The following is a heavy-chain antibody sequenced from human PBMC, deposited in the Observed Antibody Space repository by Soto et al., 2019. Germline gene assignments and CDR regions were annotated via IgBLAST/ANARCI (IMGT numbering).Heavy chain of an antibody. J-gene: IGHJ3*02. D-gene: IGHD4-17*01. CDR3: AATDHQDYGGKANPFDI. V-gene: IGHV5-51*01. CDR1: GYSFTSYW. Sequence: RGESLKISCKGSGYSFTSYWIGWVRQMPGKGLEWMGIIYPGDSDTRYSPSFQGQVTISADKSISTAYLQWSSLKASDTAMYYCAATDHQDYGGKANPFDIWGPGTMVTVS. CDR2: IYPGDSDT.